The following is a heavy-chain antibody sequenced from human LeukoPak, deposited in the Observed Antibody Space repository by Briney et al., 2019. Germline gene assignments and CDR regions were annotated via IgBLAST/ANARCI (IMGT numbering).Heavy chain of an antibody. CDR3: ARFGITVVRGGKYYFDY. CDR2: IYYSGAT. CDR1: GGSISNYY. V-gene: IGHV4-59*08. D-gene: IGHD3-10*01. J-gene: IGHJ4*02. Sequence: SETLSLTCTVSGGSISNYYWSWIRQPPGKGLEWIGHIYYSGATKYNPSLKSRITISVDTSKNQFSLMLSSVTAAGTAVYCCARFGITVVRGGKYYFDYWGQGTLVTVSS.